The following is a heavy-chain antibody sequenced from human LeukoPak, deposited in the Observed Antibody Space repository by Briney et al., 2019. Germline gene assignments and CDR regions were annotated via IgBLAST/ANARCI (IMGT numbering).Heavy chain of an antibody. J-gene: IGHJ5*02. CDR3: ARAPLVLQYRWWFDP. V-gene: IGHV3-48*03. CDR1: GFTFSRYE. CDR2: ISGSGDTI. Sequence: PGRSLRLSCVASGFTFSRYEMNWVRQAPGKGLEWISYISGSGDTIYYADSVKGRFTISRDNARNSLYLQMNSLRAEDAAVYHCARAPLVLQYRWWFDPWGQGTLVIVSS. D-gene: IGHD4-11*01.